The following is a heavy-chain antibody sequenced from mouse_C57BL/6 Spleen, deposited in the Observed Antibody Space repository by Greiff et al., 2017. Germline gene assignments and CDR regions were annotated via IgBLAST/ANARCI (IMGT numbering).Heavy chain of an antibody. Sequence: DVKLVESGGDLVKPGGSLKLSCAASGFTFSSYAMSWVRQTPDKRLEWVATISSGCSYTYYPDNVKGRFTFSTDNAKNTLYLRMSCEKSEDTVSDYCERQGDGVYALDYWGQGTSVTVSA. V-gene: IGHV5-6*02. D-gene: IGHD2-3*01. CDR1: GFTFSSYA. J-gene: IGHJ4*01. CDR2: ISSGCSYT. CDR3: ERQGDGVYALDY.